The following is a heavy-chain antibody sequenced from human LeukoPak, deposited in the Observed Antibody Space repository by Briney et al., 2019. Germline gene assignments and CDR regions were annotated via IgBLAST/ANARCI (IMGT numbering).Heavy chain of an antibody. CDR2: ISSSGSTI. CDR1: GFTFSSYE. D-gene: IGHD3-10*02. Sequence: GGSLRLSCAASGFTFSSYEMNWVGQAPGKWLEWVSYISSSGSTIYYADSVKGRFTISRDNAKNSLYLQMNSLRAEDTAVYYCAELGITMIGGVWGKGTTVTISS. CDR3: AELGITMIGGV. J-gene: IGHJ6*04. V-gene: IGHV3-48*03.